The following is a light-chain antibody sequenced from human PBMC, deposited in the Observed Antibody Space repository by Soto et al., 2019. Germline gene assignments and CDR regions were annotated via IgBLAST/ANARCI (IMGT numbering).Light chain of an antibody. CDR3: QQYYSYPFT. CDR2: AAS. J-gene: IGKJ3*01. V-gene: IGKV1-8*01. CDR1: QGISSY. Sequence: AIRMTQSPSSLSASTGDRVSITCRASQGISSYLAWYQQKPGKAPKLLIYAASTLQSGVPSRFSGSGSGTDFTLTISCLQSEDVAPYYCQQYYSYPFTFGPGTKVDIK.